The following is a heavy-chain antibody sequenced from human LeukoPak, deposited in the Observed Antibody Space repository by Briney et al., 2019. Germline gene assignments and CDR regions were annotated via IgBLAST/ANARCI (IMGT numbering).Heavy chain of an antibody. CDR1: GGSFSGYY. Sequence: PSETLSLTCAVYGGSFSGYYRSWIRQPSGKGLEWIGEINHSGSTNYNPSLKSRVTISVDTSKNQFSLKLSSVTAADTAVYYCARTAHGNYYDSSGYYYGAGRFDYWGQGTLVTVSS. CDR3: ARTAHGNYYDSSGYYYGAGRFDY. V-gene: IGHV4-34*01. D-gene: IGHD3-22*01. CDR2: INHSGST. J-gene: IGHJ4*02.